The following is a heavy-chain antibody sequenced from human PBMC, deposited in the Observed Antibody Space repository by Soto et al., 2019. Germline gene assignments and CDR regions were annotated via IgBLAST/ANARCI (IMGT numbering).Heavy chain of an antibody. CDR3: RRSSRYSTDV. Sequence: PSETLSLTCTVSGDSIRSSSYWGWIRQPPGKGLEWIGSIYSTGNTYYNPSLNSQVTISVDTSKNQFSLNVISVIAADTAVYYCRRSSRYSTDVWGQGTTVTVSS. V-gene: IGHV4-39*01. CDR1: GDSIRSSSY. D-gene: IGHD6-13*01. CDR2: IYSTGNT. J-gene: IGHJ6*02.